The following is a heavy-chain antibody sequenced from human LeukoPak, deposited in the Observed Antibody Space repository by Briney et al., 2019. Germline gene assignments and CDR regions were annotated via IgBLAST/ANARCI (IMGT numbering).Heavy chain of an antibody. Sequence: GGSLRLSCTASGFDFSNSFMSWVRQAPGKGLECISYISSRSTTIYYADSVKGRFTISRDNGKNTVYLQMNNLRVDDTAVFYCGKGSLAVAATPLDFWGQGTLVTVSS. V-gene: IGHV3-11*01. J-gene: IGHJ4*02. CDR1: GFDFSNSF. CDR3: GKGSLAVAATPLDF. CDR2: ISSRSTTI. D-gene: IGHD6-19*01.